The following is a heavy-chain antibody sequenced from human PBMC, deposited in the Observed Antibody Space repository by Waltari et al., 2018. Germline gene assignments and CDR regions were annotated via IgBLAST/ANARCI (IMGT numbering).Heavy chain of an antibody. CDR3: GRDRDYGQSDS. CDR2: IKQDGSEK. CDR1: GFPSSTYW. V-gene: IGHV3-7*03. Sequence: EVQLVESGGGLVQAGGSLRLSCPAFGFPSSTYWMSWVRQAPGKGLEWVANIKQDGSEKDYVDSVKGRFTISRDNAKNSLYLQMNSLRAEDTAVYYCGRDRDYGQSDSWGQGTLVTVSS. D-gene: IGHD3-10*01. J-gene: IGHJ4*02.